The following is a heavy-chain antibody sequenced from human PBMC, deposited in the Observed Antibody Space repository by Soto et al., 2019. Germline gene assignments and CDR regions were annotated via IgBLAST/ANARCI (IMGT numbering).Heavy chain of an antibody. J-gene: IGHJ2*01. CDR2: ISRSGSTI. CDR1: GLTFSSYE. CDR3: AIDGRIRRPDWYFDL. V-gene: IGHV3-48*03. D-gene: IGHD1-1*01. Sequence: GGSLRLSCAASGLTFSSYEMNWVRQAPGKGLEWVSYISRSGSTIYYADSVKGRVTISRDNAKNSLYLQMNSLRAEDTAVYYCAIDGRIRRPDWYFDLWVRGTLVTVSS.